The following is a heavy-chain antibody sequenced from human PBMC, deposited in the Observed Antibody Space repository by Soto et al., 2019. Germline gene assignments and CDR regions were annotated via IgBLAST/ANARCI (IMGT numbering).Heavy chain of an antibody. CDR1: GFTFSDYG. Sequence: GVSLRLSCAASGFTFSDYGMQWFRQAPGKGLEWVAVVSHHGALQFYADSVKGRFFISRDNSENTVFLQMNSLRPEDTAIYYCLKEATVKIAPHFDYRGQGTLLTVSS. CDR2: VSHHGALQ. V-gene: IGHV3-30*18. D-gene: IGHD4-4*01. J-gene: IGHJ4*02. CDR3: LKEATVKIAPHFDY.